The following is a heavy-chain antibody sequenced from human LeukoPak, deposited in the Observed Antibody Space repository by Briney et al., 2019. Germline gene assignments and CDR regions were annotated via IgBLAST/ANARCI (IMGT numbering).Heavy chain of an antibody. J-gene: IGHJ3*02. CDR1: GFTFSSYS. Sequence: GGSLRLSCAASGFTFSSYSMNWVRQAPGKGLEWVSSISSSSSYIYYADSVKGRFTISRDNAKNSLYLQMNSLRAEDTAVYYCARGQQLVPPGDIWGQGTMVTVSS. D-gene: IGHD6-13*01. V-gene: IGHV3-21*01. CDR2: ISSSSSYI. CDR3: ARGQQLVPPGDI.